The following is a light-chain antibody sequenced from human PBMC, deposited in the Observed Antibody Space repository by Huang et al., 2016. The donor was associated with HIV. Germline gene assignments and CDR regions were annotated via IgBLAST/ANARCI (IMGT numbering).Light chain of an antibody. J-gene: IGKJ1*01. CDR1: QSISSY. V-gene: IGKV1-39*01. CDR3: QQSYSTHLWT. Sequence: DIQMTQSPSSLSASVGDRVTITCRASQSISSYLNWYQQKPGKAPKLLIYAASSLQSGVPSRFSGSGSGTDFTLTISSLQPEDFATYYCQQSYSTHLWT. CDR2: AAS.